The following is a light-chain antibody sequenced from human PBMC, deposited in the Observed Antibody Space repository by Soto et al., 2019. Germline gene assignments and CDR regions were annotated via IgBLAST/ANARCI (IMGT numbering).Light chain of an antibody. J-gene: IGKJ4*01. V-gene: IGKV1-39*01. CDR1: QTISSY. CDR3: QQSFSNPLT. CDR2: AAS. Sequence: DIQMTQSPSSLSASVGDRVTITCRASQTISSYLNWYQQRPGKAPKLLIYAASSLQSGFPSRFSGSGSGTDFSLTISDLQPEDFASYYCQQSFSNPLTFGGGTKVEIK.